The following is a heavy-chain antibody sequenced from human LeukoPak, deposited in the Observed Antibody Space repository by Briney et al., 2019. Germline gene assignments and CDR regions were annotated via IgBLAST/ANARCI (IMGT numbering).Heavy chain of an antibody. CDR3: ARLKYYYYGMDV. Sequence: SETLSLTCTVSGGSISSYYWSWIRQPPGKGPEWIGYIYYSGSTNYNPSLKSRVTISVDTYKNQFSLKLSSVTAADTDVYYCARLKYYYYGMDVWGQGTTVTVSS. CDR2: IYYSGST. V-gene: IGHV4-59*08. J-gene: IGHJ6*02. CDR1: GGSISSYY.